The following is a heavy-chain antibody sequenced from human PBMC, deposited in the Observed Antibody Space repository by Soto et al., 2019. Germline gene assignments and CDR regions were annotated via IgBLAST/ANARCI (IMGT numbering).Heavy chain of an antibody. V-gene: IGHV3-30*18. CDR2: ISYDGSNK. J-gene: IGHJ4*02. CDR3: AKGEGLRLGELSLYSIFS. D-gene: IGHD3-16*02. CDR1: GFTFSSYG. Sequence: QVQLVESGGGVVQPGRSLRLSCAASGFTFSSYGMHWVRQAPGKGLEWVAVISYDGSNKYYADSVKGRFTISRDNSKSTLYLQMNSLRAEDTAVYYCAKGEGLRLGELSLYSIFSGGQGTRVTVSS.